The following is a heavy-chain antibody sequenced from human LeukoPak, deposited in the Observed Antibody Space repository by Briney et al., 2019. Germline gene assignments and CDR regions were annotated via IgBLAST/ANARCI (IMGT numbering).Heavy chain of an antibody. Sequence: PGGSLRLSCAASGFRFSSYGMHRVRQAPGKGLEWVAVISDDGIKIYYGDSVKGRSTISRDNSKNTLNLQMDSLRADDTAVYYCGKGPGYSVYDNLPHHWGQGTLVTVSS. CDR2: ISDDGIKI. CDR1: GFRFSSYG. V-gene: IGHV3-30*18. CDR3: GKGPGYSVYDNLPHH. D-gene: IGHD5/OR15-5a*01. J-gene: IGHJ5*02.